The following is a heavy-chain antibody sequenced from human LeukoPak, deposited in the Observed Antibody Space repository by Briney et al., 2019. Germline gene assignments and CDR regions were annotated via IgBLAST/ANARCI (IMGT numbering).Heavy chain of an antibody. Sequence: PGGSLRLSCAASGFTFSTYGMSWVRQPPGQGLEWVSAISGSRDISYYADSVKGRFTISRDNSKNTLYLQMNSLRAEDTAVYHCAKTGSLVGYGPPWYYYGMDVWGKGTTVTVSS. D-gene: IGHD5-18*01. CDR3: AKTGSLVGYGPPWYYYGMDV. CDR1: GFTFSTYG. J-gene: IGHJ6*04. V-gene: IGHV3-23*01. CDR2: ISGSRDIS.